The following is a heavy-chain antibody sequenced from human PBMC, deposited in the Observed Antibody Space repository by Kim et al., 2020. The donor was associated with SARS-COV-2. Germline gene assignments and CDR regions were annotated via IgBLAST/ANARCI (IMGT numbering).Heavy chain of an antibody. CDR1: GDSIGSGGYS. V-gene: IGHV4-30-2*01. D-gene: IGHD2-15*01. Sequence: SETLSLTCAVSGDSIGSGGYSWNWIRQAPGKALEWMGHIYYRGTTFYNPSLNSRLTMSVDTSINQFALQLRSVTAADTAIYYCAGGDSLIEYFDYWGQGILVTVSS. CDR2: IYYRGTT. J-gene: IGHJ4*02. CDR3: AGGDSLIEYFDY.